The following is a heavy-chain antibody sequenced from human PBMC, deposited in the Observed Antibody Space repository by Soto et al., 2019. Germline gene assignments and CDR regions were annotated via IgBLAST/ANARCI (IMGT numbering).Heavy chain of an antibody. CDR3: ASRKGTFNNAFDV. V-gene: IGHV1-69*06. Sequence: SVKVSCKASGGTSSSYAISWVRQAPGQGLEWMGGIIPIFGTANYAQKFQGRVTITADKSTSTAYMELSSLRSEDTAVYYCASRKGTFNNAFDVRGQGRMVTVSS. J-gene: IGHJ3*01. CDR1: GGTSSSYA. CDR2: IIPIFGTA. D-gene: IGHD3-16*01.